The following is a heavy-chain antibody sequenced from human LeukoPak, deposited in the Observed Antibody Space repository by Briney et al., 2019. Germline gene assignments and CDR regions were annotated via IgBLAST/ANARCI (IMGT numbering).Heavy chain of an antibody. D-gene: IGHD3-3*01. J-gene: IGHJ4*02. CDR3: TRARVPGVVIPVDY. Sequence: PGGSLRLSCTASGFTFGDYAMSWVRQAPGKGLEWDGVIRSKAYGGTTEYAASVKGRFTISRDDSKSIAYLQMNSLKTEDTAVYYCTRARVPGVVIPVDYWGQGTLVTVSS. V-gene: IGHV3-49*04. CDR2: IRSKAYGGTT. CDR1: GFTFGDYA.